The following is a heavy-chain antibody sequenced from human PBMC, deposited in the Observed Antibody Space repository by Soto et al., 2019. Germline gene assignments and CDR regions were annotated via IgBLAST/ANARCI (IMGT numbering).Heavy chain of an antibody. CDR3: AKGDSSGWYFLVPLDY. J-gene: IGHJ4*02. CDR1: GFTFSSYA. D-gene: IGHD6-19*01. V-gene: IGHV3-23*01. CDR2: ISGSGGST. Sequence: GGSLRLSCAASGFTFSSYAMSWVRQAPGKGLEWVSAISGSGGSTYYADSVKGRFTISRDNSKNTLYLQMNSLRAEDTAVYYCAKGDSSGWYFLVPLDYWGQGTLVTVSS.